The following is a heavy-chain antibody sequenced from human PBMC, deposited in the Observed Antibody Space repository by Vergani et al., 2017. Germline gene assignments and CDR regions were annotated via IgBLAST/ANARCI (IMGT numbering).Heavy chain of an antibody. Sequence: EVQVVESGGGLVQPGGSLRLSCAASGFTFRNYAMTWVRQTPGKGLEWGGRIRKKANDYTTQYAASVKGRFTISRDDSKRYMNLKMNSLQTEDTALYYCVRVKGSNWNDHLYDIWGQGTLVTVSS. CDR2: IRKKANDYTT. CDR3: VRVKGSNWNDHLYDI. J-gene: IGHJ3*02. V-gene: IGHV3-72*01. CDR1: GFTFRNYA. D-gene: IGHD1-1*01.